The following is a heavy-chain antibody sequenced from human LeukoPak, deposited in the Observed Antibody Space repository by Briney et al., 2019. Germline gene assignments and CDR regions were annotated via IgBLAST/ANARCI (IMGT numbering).Heavy chain of an antibody. V-gene: IGHV4-59*01. CDR1: GGSFSLYY. CDR2: IYYSGST. D-gene: IGHD5-18*01. CDR3: ARDRYSYGSNWFDP. Sequence: SETLSLTCTVTGGSFSLYYWSWIRQPPGKGLEWIGYIYYSGSTNYNPSLKSRVTISVDTSKNQFSLKLSSVTAADTAVYYRARDRYSYGSNWFDPWGQGTLVTVSS. J-gene: IGHJ5*02.